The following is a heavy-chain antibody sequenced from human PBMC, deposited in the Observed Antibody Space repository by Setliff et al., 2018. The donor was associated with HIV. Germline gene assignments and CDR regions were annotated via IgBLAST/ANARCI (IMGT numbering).Heavy chain of an antibody. J-gene: IGHJ4*02. D-gene: IGHD3-3*01. Sequence: GGSLRLSCVASGFTFSNFAMYWVRQAPGKGLEWVSAISYDGSRISYADSVKGRFTISRDNSKNTLFLHLNTLRPEDTAMYFCASARIPTGGVSTSLDYWGQGALVTVSS. CDR3: ASARIPTGGVSTSLDY. CDR1: GFTFSNFA. V-gene: IGHV3-30*04. CDR2: ISYDGSRI.